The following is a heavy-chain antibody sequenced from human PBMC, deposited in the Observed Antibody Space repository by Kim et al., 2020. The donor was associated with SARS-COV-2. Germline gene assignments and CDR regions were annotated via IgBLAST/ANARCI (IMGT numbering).Heavy chain of an antibody. V-gene: IGHV3-64*04. CDR3: ARGAEGGFDL. Sequence: GGSLRLSCSASGFTLSGFVMHWVRQAPGKGLEHVSGINRNGGGTFYRDSVKGRFTISRDNSKNTLYYQMNSLTTEDTAVYFCARGAEGGFDLWGQGTLVTVST. J-gene: IGHJ5*02. CDR1: GFTLSGFV. CDR2: INRNGGGT. D-gene: IGHD1-26*01.